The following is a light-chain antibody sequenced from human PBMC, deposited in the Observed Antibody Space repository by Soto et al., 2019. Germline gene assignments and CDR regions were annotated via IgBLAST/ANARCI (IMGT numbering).Light chain of an antibody. J-gene: IGLJ2*01. V-gene: IGLV6-57*01. CDR3: QSYESATVI. CDR2: EDN. CDR1: SGRIASSY. Sequence: NFMLTQPHSVSESPGKTVTISCTRSSGRIASSYVHWYQQRPGGSPTTVIYEDNRRPSGVPDRFSGSIDSSSNSASLTISRLKTEDEADYYCQSYESATVIFGGGTKVTVL.